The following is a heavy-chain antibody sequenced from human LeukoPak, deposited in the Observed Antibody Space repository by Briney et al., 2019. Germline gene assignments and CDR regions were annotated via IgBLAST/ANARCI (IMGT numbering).Heavy chain of an antibody. J-gene: IGHJ5*02. CDR2: IYYSGST. CDR1: GGSISSYY. V-gene: IGHV4-59*08. D-gene: IGHD2-15*01. Sequence: SETLSLTRTVSGGSISSYYWSWIRQPPAKGLEWIGYIYYSGSTNYNPSLKSRVTISVDTSKNQFSLKLSSVTAADTAVYYCARHTEYRGSEWFDPWGQGTLVTVSS. CDR3: ARHTEYRGSEWFDP.